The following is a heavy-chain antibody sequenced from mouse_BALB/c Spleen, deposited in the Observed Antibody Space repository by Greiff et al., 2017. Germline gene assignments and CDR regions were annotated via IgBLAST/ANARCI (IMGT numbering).Heavy chain of an antibody. CDR3: ARGYDAMDY. V-gene: IGHV5-4*02. Sequence: EVHLVESGGGLVKPGGSLKLSCAASGFTFSDYYMYWVRQTPEKRLEWVATISDGGSYTYYPDSVTGRFTISRDNAKNNLYLHMSSLKSEDTAMYYSARGYDAMDYWGQGTSVTVSS. CDR1: GFTFSDYY. CDR2: ISDGGSYT. J-gene: IGHJ4*01. D-gene: IGHD2-14*01.